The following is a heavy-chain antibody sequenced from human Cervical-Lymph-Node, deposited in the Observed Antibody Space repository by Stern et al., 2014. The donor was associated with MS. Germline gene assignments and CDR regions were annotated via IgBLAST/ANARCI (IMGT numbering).Heavy chain of an antibody. Sequence: QVQLMQSGAEVKKPGASVMVSCQASGYTFTDYAVHWVRQAPGQRLEWIGVTNIGNGKTVSSQKSQDRVTITRYTSASMAYMHLSSMRSADTALYYCARGSVSHYAPFDHWGQGTLVTVSS. CDR2: TNIGNGKT. CDR3: ARGSVSHYAPFDH. J-gene: IGHJ4*02. CDR1: GYTFTDYA. D-gene: IGHD1-26*01. V-gene: IGHV1-3*04.